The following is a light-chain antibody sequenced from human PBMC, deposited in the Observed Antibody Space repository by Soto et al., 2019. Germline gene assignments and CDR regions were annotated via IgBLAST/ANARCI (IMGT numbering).Light chain of an antibody. Sequence: QMTQSPSSLSASLGDRVTITCRASQTISSWLAWYQQKPGKAPKLLIYKAANLADEVPSRFAGSGSGTDFTLTITRLQPDDFATYYCQHYNSFSRTFGQGTKVDIK. CDR2: KAA. CDR3: QHYNSFSRT. V-gene: IGKV1-5*03. CDR1: QTISSW. J-gene: IGKJ1*01.